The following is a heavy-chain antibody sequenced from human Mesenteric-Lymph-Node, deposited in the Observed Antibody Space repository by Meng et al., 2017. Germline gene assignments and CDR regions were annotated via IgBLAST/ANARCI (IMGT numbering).Heavy chain of an antibody. V-gene: IGHV3-23*01. CDR2: ISGSGVST. J-gene: IGHJ4*02. CDR3: AKNSGLDRVEN. Sequence: GGSLRLSCAASEFTFSNYAMSWVRQAPGKGLEWVSTISGSGVSTYYADSVKGRFTISRDNSKNTLYLQMNSLRAEDTAVYYCAKNSGLDRVENWGQGTLVTVSS. CDR1: EFTFSNYA. D-gene: IGHD5-12*01.